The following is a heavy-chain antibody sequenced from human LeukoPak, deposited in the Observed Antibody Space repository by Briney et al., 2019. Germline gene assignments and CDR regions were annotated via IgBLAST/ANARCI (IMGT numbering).Heavy chain of an antibody. Sequence: PSETLSLTCTVSGGSINNYYWNWIRQPPGKGLEWIGYIYYSGSTNYNPSLKSRVTISVDTSKNQFSLKLSSVTAADTAVYYCARGVGYGGNLYDYWGQGTLVTVSS. J-gene: IGHJ4*02. CDR3: ARGVGYGGNLYDY. CDR1: GGSINNYY. V-gene: IGHV4-59*01. D-gene: IGHD4-23*01. CDR2: IYYSGST.